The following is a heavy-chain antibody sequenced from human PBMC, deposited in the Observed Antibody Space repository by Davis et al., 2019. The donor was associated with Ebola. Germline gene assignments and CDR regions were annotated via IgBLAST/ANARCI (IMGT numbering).Heavy chain of an antibody. J-gene: IGHJ4*02. V-gene: IGHV4-59*02. D-gene: IGHD1-1*01. CDR3: ARDRKRNDYDSYFDY. CDR2: ISYSGST. Sequence: SETLSLTCTVSGDSVSSRFWSWVRQTPGKGLEWIGSISYSGSTNYNPSLKSRVIISIDTSKNQFSLRLTSLSAADTAMYYCARDRKRNDYDSYFDYWGQGTLVTVSS. CDR1: GDSVSSRF.